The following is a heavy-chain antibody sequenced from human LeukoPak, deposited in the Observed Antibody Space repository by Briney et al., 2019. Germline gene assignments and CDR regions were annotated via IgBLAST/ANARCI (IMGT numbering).Heavy chain of an antibody. D-gene: IGHD1-26*01. V-gene: IGHV3-48*04. CDR3: ARESGVGATPDAFDI. CDR2: ISNSYTPI. Sequence: GGSLRLSCAGSGFTFSDYSINWIRQAPEKGLEWVSHISNSYTPIYYADSVKGRFTISRDNAKNSLYLQMNSLRAEDTAVYYCARESGVGATPDAFDIWGQGTMVTVSS. J-gene: IGHJ3*02. CDR1: GFTFSDYS.